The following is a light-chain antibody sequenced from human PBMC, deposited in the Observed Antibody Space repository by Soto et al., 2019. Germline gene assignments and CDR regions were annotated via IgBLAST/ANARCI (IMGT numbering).Light chain of an antibody. CDR3: CSYAGSSTLV. Sequence: QSALTQPASGTGSPRESITITCTGTSSDVGSYNLVSWYQQHPGKAPKLMIYEGSKRPSGVSNRFSGSKSGNTASLTISGLQAEDEADYYCCSYAGSSTLVFGGGTKGTV. V-gene: IGLV2-23*01. CDR2: EGS. CDR1: SSDVGSYNL. J-gene: IGLJ2*01.